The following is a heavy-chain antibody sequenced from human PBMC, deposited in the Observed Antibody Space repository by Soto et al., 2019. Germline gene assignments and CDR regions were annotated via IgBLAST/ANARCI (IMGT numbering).Heavy chain of an antibody. D-gene: IGHD1-7*01. CDR2: IYYSGST. V-gene: IGHV4-39*01. Sequence: SETLSLTCTVSGGSTSSSSFHWGWIRQPPGRGLEWIGSIYYSGSTYYSPSLKSRVTISVDTSKNQFSLKLSSVTAADTAVYYCVRRERAGGTGWWFDCCGQGTLVIVSS. CDR3: VRRERAGGTGWWFDC. J-gene: IGHJ5*01. CDR1: GGSTSSSSFH.